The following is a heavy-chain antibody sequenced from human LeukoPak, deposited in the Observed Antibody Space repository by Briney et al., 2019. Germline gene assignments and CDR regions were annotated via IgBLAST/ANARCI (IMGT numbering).Heavy chain of an antibody. Sequence: GGSLRLSCVASGFTFTSVAMSWVRQPPGKGLEWVSAISGSGGTTYYADSVKGRFTISRDTSKSTLHLQMDSLRAEDTAVYYCAKDLRELSLYYYFDYWGQGTLVTVSS. D-gene: IGHD3-16*02. J-gene: IGHJ4*02. CDR2: ISGSGGTT. CDR1: GFTFTSVA. CDR3: AKDLRELSLYYYFDY. V-gene: IGHV3-23*01.